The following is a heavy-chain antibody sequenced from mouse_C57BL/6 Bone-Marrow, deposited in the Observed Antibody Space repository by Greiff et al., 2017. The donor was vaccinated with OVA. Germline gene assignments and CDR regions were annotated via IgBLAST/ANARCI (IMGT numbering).Heavy chain of an antibody. CDR2: IHPNNGGT. V-gene: IGHV1-18*01. CDR1: GYTFTDYN. D-gene: IGHD4-1*01. J-gene: IGHJ3*01. CDR3: ATLTPWFAY. Sequence: RVEPGASVKIPCKASGYTFTDYNMDWVKQSHGKSLEWIGDIHPNNGGTIYNQKFKGKATLTVDKSSSTAYMELRSLTSEDTAVYYCATLTPWFAYWGQGTLVTVSA.